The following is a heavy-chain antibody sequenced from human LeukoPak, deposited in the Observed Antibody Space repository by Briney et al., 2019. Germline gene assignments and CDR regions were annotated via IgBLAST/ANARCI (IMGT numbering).Heavy chain of an antibody. CDR3: VKDIGGYTYGYLDY. CDR1: GFTFSNYD. V-gene: IGHV3-21*04. CDR2: ISSSSSYI. J-gene: IGHJ4*02. Sequence: GGSLRLSCVASGFTFSNYDMNWVRQAPGKGLEWVSFISSSSSYIYYADSVKGRFTISRDNAKKSLYLQMNSLRAEDTALYYCVKDIGGYTYGYLDYWGQGTLVTVSS. D-gene: IGHD5-18*01.